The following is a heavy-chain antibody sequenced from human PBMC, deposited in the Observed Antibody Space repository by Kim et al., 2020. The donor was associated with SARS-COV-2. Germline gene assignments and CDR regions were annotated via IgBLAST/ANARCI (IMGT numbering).Heavy chain of an antibody. Sequence: ASVKVSCKASGYTFTSYGISWVRQAPGQGLEWMGWISAYNGNTNYAQKLQGRVTMTTDTSTSTAYMELRSLRSDDTAVYYCARINFDSSGYYSPRLYYFDYWDQGTLVTVSS. CDR1: GYTFTSYG. J-gene: IGHJ4*02. CDR3: ARINFDSSGYYSPRLYYFDY. CDR2: ISAYNGNT. D-gene: IGHD3-22*01. V-gene: IGHV1-18*04.